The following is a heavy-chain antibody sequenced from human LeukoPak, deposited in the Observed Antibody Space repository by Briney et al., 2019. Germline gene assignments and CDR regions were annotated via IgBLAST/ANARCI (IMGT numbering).Heavy chain of an antibody. CDR1: GFTVSSTY. V-gene: IGHV3-53*01. CDR2: IYSAGST. CDR3: AKGHCTNGICWLD. Sequence: GGSLRLSCAASGFTVSSTYMSWVRQAPGKGLEWVSIIYSAGSTYYADSVKGRFTISRDNSKNTLYLQMNSLRAEDTAVYYCAKGHCTNGICWLDWGQGTPVTVSS. D-gene: IGHD2-8*01. J-gene: IGHJ4*02.